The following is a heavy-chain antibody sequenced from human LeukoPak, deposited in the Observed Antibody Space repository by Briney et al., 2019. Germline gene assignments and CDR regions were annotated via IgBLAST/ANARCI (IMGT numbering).Heavy chain of an antibody. Sequence: TGGSLRLSCAASGITFTNAWMSWVRQAPGKGLEWGGRIAIKTLGGTTDYAEPVKGRFTISRDESKNTLYLQMNSRKTDGTAVYYCTTLSGPLDVWGQGTTVTVFS. CDR2: IAIKTLGGTT. CDR1: GITFTNAW. J-gene: IGHJ6*02. V-gene: IGHV3-15*04. CDR3: TTLSGPLDV. D-gene: IGHD2/OR15-2a*01.